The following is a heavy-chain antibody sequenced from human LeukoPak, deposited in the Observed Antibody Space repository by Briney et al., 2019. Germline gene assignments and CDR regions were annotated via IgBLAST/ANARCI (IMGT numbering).Heavy chain of an antibody. D-gene: IGHD2-2*01. CDR3: TAVPIVVVPAAMIYYFDY. J-gene: IGHJ4*02. Sequence: GGSLRLSYAASGFTFSNAWMSWVRQAPGKGLEWVGRIESKTDGGTTDYAAPVKGRFTISRDDSKNTLYLQMNSLKTEDTAVYYCTAVPIVVVPAAMIYYFDYWGQGTLVTVSS. V-gene: IGHV3-15*04. CDR1: GFTFSNAW. CDR2: IESKTDGGTT.